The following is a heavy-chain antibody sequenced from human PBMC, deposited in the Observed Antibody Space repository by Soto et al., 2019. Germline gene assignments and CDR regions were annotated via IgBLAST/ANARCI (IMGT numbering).Heavy chain of an antibody. J-gene: IGHJ6*02. Sequence: SGGSLRLSCTASGFTFSTSAMSWVRQAPGRGLEWVSGISGSGAGTYYADSVKGRFTISRDNSKNTLYLQMSGLRAEGAAVYYCAKGPTVFGAVISFDYYYGMYVWGQGTPVTVSS. CDR2: ISGSGAGT. CDR1: GFTFSTSA. V-gene: IGHV3-23*01. CDR3: AKGPTVFGAVISFDYYYGMYV. D-gene: IGHD3-3*01.